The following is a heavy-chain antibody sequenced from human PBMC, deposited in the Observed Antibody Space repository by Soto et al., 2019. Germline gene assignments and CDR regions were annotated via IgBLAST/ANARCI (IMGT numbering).Heavy chain of an antibody. J-gene: IGHJ6*02. CDR3: AGSRRNTDFWSDPQLGDGMDV. CDR2: ISSTSSTI. Sequence: GGSLRLSCAVSGITLTNYEMNWVRQAPGKGLEWVSYISSTSSTIYYADSVKGRFTVSRDNAKNSLYLQINSLRAEDTAVYYCAGSRRNTDFWSDPQLGDGMDVWGRGTTVTVSS. D-gene: IGHD3-3*01. CDR1: GITLTNYE. V-gene: IGHV3-48*03.